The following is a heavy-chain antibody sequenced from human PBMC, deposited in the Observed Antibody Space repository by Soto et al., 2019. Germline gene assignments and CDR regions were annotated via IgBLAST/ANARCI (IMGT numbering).Heavy chain of an antibody. CDR1: GFTFSSYS. CDR2: ISSSSSYI. D-gene: IGHD3-16*01. V-gene: IGHV3-21*01. Sequence: EVQLVESGGGLVKPGGSLRLSCAASGFTFSSYSMNWVRQAPGKGLEWVSSISSSSSYIYYADSVKGRFTISRDNAKXXXXXXXXXXXXXXXXXXXXXXXXXXXXXXXGLGYWGQGTLVTVSS. J-gene: IGHJ4*02. CDR3: XXXXXXXXXXXGLGY.